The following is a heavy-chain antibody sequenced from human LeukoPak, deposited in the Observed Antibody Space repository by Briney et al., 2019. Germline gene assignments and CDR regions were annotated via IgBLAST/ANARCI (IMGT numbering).Heavy chain of an antibody. V-gene: IGHV4-38-2*02. Sequence: SETLSLTCTVSGYSISSGYYWGWIRQPPGKGLEWIGSIYHSGSTYYNPSLKSRVTISVDTSKNQFSLKLSSVTAADTAVYYCASYGSVTPYYYMDVWGKGTTVTVSS. CDR3: ASYGSVTPYYYMDV. CDR2: IYHSGST. CDR1: GYSISSGYY. J-gene: IGHJ6*03. D-gene: IGHD3-10*01.